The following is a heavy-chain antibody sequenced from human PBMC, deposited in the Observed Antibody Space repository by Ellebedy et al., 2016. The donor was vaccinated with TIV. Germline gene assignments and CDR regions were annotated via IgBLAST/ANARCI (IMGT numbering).Heavy chain of an antibody. J-gene: IGHJ4*02. CDR2: IWYDGSKK. Sequence: GGSLRLSXAASGFTFSTSSMNWVRQAPGKGLEWVAVIWYDGSKKYDADSVKGRFTISRDNSKNTLYLQMNSLRAEDTAVYYCARDAYGSTSLDYWGQGTLVTVSS. CDR1: GFTFSTSS. V-gene: IGHV3-33*08. D-gene: IGHD1-14*01. CDR3: ARDAYGSTSLDY.